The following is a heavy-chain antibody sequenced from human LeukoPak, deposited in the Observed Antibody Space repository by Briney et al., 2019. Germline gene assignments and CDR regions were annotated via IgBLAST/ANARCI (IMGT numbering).Heavy chain of an antibody. CDR1: GGSFTNCP. J-gene: IGHJ1*01. CDR2: IIPMFGST. D-gene: IGHD4-23*01. CDR3: ARGDSVPLGGVNLLRVLYFHD. Sequence: SVKVSCKASGGSFTNCPFHWVRQAPGQGLEWRGGIIPMFGSTDYAQKSQGRLTITADESTTTAYLELSILRSEDTAVYYCARGDSVPLGGVNLLRVLYFHDWGQGTLVAVSS. V-gene: IGHV1-69*13.